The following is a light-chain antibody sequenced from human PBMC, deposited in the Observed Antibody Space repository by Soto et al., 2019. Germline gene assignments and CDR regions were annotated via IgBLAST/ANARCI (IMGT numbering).Light chain of an antibody. CDR2: KAS. Sequence: DIQMTQSPSTLSGSVGDRVTITCRASQTISSWLAWYQQKPGKAPKLLIYKASTFKSRVPSRFSGSGSGTEFNPTASSLQPDDFATYYCQHYNSYSEAFGQGTKVEL. CDR1: QTISSW. V-gene: IGKV1-5*03. CDR3: QHYNSYSEA. J-gene: IGKJ1*01.